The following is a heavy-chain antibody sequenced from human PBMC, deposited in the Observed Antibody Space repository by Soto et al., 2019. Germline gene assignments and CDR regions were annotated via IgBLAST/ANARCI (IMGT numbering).Heavy chain of an antibody. D-gene: IGHD6-6*01. V-gene: IGHV1-69*18. CDR3: ARPSGLLGQYSALVDY. CDR1: GGTFSNSA. CDR2: IIPIFTTT. J-gene: IGHJ4*02. Sequence: QVQLVQSGSEVRRPGSSVKVSCKASGGTFSNSAIAWVRQAPGQGLEWLGMIIPIFTTTNYAQKFKDRLTIRADGSTSTAYMELSGLKSEDTAVYFCARPSGLLGQYSALVDYWGQGTLVTVSS.